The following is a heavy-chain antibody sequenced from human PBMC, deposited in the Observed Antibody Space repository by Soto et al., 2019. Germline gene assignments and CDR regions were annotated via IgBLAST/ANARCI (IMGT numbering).Heavy chain of an antibody. J-gene: IGHJ4*02. CDR2: IYYSGSN. CDR3: AREGGIVGATAADY. Sequence: QVQLQESGPGLVKPSQTLSLTCTVSGGSISSGGYYWSWIRQHPGKGLEWIGYIYYSGSNYYNPSLKSRVTIAVDTSKNQFSLKLSSVTAADTAVYYCAREGGIVGATAADYWGQGTLVTVSS. CDR1: GGSISSGGYY. V-gene: IGHV4-31*03. D-gene: IGHD1-26*01.